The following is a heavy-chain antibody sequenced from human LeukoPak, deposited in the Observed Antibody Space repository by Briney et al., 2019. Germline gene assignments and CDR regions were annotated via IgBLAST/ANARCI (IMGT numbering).Heavy chain of an antibody. D-gene: IGHD6-19*01. CDR1: GYTFTSYY. CDR2: INPSGGST. CDR3: AREGGSGWYYFDY. Sequence: ASVKVSCKASGYTFTSYYMHWVRQAPGQGLEWMGIINPSGGSTSYAQKFQGRVTMTRDTSTSKVYLELSSLRSEDTAVYYCAREGGSGWYYFDYWGQGTLVTVSS. V-gene: IGHV1-46*01. J-gene: IGHJ4*02.